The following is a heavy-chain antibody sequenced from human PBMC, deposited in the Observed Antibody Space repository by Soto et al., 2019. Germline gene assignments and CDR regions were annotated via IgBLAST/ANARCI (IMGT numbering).Heavy chain of an antibody. CDR3: LTASPFDY. D-gene: IGHD7-27*01. Sequence: EVQLVESGGGLVKPGGSLRLSCAASGFTFTNAWMNWVRQAPGKGLEWVGHIKSKIDGETTDYAAPVKGRFTISRDDSKTTLYLEMNSLKTEDTGIDYCLTASPFDYWGQGALVTVSS. J-gene: IGHJ4*02. CDR2: IKSKIDGETT. CDR1: GFTFTNAW. V-gene: IGHV3-15*07.